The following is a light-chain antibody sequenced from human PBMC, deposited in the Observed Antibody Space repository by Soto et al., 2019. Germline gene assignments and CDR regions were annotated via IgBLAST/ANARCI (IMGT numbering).Light chain of an antibody. CDR1: SSDVGGYNY. CDR3: SSYAANNIPYV. V-gene: IGLV2-8*01. J-gene: IGLJ1*01. CDR2: AVT. Sequence: QSVLTQPPSASGSPGQSVTISCTGTSSDVGGYNYVSWYQQHPGKAPKLMIYAVTERPSGVPDRFSGSKSGNTASLTVSGLQAEDEADYYCSSYAANNIPYVFGPGTKVTVL.